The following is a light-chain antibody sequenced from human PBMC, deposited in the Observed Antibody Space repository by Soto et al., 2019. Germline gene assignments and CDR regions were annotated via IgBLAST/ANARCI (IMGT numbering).Light chain of an antibody. V-gene: IGKV1-39*01. J-gene: IGKJ4*01. CDR3: QQSHALPLT. CDR1: QSIDSH. CDR2: TVS. Sequence: DIQMTQSPSSLSASVGDRVTITCRASQSIDSHLNWYQQKQGKAPKLLIYTVSFLQSGVPSRFSGSGSGTDFTLTISSLQPEDFATYYCQQSHALPLTFGGGTTVEIK.